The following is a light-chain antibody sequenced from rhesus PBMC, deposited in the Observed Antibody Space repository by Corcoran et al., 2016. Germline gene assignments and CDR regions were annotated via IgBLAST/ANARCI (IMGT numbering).Light chain of an antibody. CDR2: WAS. V-gene: IGKV4-1*01. Sequence: DIVMTQSPDSLAVSLGEGVTINCKSSQSLLYSSNNKNYLAWYQQKPGKAPKLPIYWASTRESGVPNLFMGRGSGTDVTLTIRGLQAEDVAVYYCQQYYTTPYSFGQGTNVEIK. J-gene: IGKJ2*01. CDR1: QSLLYSSNNKNY. CDR3: QQYYTTPYS.